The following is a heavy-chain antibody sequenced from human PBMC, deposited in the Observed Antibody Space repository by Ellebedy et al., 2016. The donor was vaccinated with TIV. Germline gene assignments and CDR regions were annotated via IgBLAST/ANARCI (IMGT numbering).Heavy chain of an antibody. CDR3: ARVHIWYFDL. V-gene: IGHV4-39*02. Sequence: MPSETLSLTCTVSGVSISSTSYYWAWVRQPPGKGLEWIGNIHYTGSTYYNPSLKRRVSISVDTSKNRFSLKLSSVSAADTAVYYCARVHIWYFDLWGRGTLVTVSS. CDR1: GVSISSTSYY. CDR2: IHYTGST. J-gene: IGHJ2*01.